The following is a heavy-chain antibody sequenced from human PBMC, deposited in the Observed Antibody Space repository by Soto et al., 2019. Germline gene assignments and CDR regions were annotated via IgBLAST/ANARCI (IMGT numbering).Heavy chain of an antibody. Sequence: LRLSCAASGFTFSRYGMNWLRQAPGKGLEWVASISSSTSYVYYADSVKGRFSTSRDNAKNILYLEMYGLRTEDTAVYYCARDPSEGRVGNWFESWGQGTLVTVSS. CDR3: ARDPSEGRVGNWFES. CDR2: ISSSTSYV. V-gene: IGHV3-21*06. J-gene: IGHJ5*01. CDR1: GFTFSRYG. D-gene: IGHD2-2*01.